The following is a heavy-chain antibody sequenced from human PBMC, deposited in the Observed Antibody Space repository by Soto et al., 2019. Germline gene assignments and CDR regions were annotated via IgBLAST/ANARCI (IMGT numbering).Heavy chain of an antibody. CDR3: ARGRGSSSWYPPQHFDY. V-gene: IGHV1-46*01. D-gene: IGHD6-13*01. J-gene: IGHJ4*02. CDR2: INPSGGST. CDR1: GYTFTSYY. Sequence: GASVKVSCKASGYTFTSYYMHWVRQAPKQGLEWMGIINPSGGSTSYAQKFQGRVTMTRDTSTSTVYMELSSLRSEDTAVYYCARGRGSSSWYPPQHFDYWGQGTLVTVSS.